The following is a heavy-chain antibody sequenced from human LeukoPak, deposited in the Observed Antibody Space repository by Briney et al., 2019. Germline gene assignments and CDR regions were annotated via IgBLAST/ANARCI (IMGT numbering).Heavy chain of an antibody. V-gene: IGHV3-48*03. D-gene: IGHD3-10*01. CDR1: GFTFSSYE. CDR2: ISSSGSTI. J-gene: IGHJ4*02. CDR3: ARDYYYGSGRFDY. Sequence: SGGSLRLPCAASGFTFSSYEMNWVRQAPGKGLEWVSYISSSGSTIYYPDSVKGRFTISRDNAKNSLYLQMNSLRAEDTAVYYCARDYYYGSGRFDYWGQGTLVTVSS.